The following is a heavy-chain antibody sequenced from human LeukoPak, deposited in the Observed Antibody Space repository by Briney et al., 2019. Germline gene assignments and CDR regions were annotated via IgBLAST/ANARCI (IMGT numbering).Heavy chain of an antibody. V-gene: IGHV3-21*01. J-gene: IGHJ3*02. CDR3: ARVVEYCSGGSCYSRAHDAFDI. CDR2: ISSSSSYI. D-gene: IGHD2-15*01. Sequence: GGSLRLSCAASGFTFSSYSMNWVRQAPGKGLEWVSSISSSSSYIYYADSVKGRFTISRDNAKNSLYLQMNSLRAEDTAVYYCARVVEYCSGGSCYSRAHDAFDIWGQGTMVTVSS. CDR1: GFTFSSYS.